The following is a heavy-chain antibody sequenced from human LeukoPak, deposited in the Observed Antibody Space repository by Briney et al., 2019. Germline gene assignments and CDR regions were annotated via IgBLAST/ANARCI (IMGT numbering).Heavy chain of an antibody. CDR2: IYPSGST. CDR3: ARGEITGTLSGDAFDI. CDR1: GGSISSRSYH. D-gene: IGHD1-7*01. Sequence: SQTLSLTCTVSGGSISSRSYHWSWIRQPAGKGLEWIGRIYPSGSTNYDPSLKSRVTMSVDTSKNQFSLKLSSVTAADTAVYYCARGEITGTLSGDAFDIWGQGTMVTVSS. V-gene: IGHV4-61*02. J-gene: IGHJ3*02.